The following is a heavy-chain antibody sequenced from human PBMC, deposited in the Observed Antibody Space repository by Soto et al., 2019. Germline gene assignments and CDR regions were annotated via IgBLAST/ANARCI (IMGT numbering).Heavy chain of an antibody. V-gene: IGHV3-7*01. CDR1: GFTFSSYW. Sequence: GGSLRLSCAASGFTFSSYWMSWVRQAPGKGLEWVANIKQDGSEKYYVDSVKGRFTISRENAKNSLYLQMNSLRAEDTAVYYCARDFSSCTNGVCAFYYYYYYMDVWGKGTTVTVSS. D-gene: IGHD2-8*01. CDR3: ARDFSSCTNGVCAFYYYYYYMDV. CDR2: IKQDGSEK. J-gene: IGHJ6*03.